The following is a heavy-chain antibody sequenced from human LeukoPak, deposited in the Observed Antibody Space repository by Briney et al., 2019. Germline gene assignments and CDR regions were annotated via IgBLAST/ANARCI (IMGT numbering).Heavy chain of an antibody. CDR2: ISGSVGST. D-gene: IGHD6-19*01. V-gene: IGHV3-23*01. CDR3: ANSALRSMAVAGSPTDY. Sequence: RGSLRLSCAASGFTFSSYAMSWVRQAPGKGLEWVSAISGSVGSTYYADSVKGGFTIPRDNSKNTLYLQMNSLRAEDTAVYYCANSALRSMAVAGSPTDYWGQGTLVTVSS. J-gene: IGHJ4*02. CDR1: GFTFSSYA.